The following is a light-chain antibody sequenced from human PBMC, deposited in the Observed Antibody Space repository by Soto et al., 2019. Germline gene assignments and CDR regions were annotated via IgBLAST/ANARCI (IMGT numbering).Light chain of an antibody. CDR2: ATS. Sequence: DIQMTQSPSSLSASVGDRVTITCRASQSISSYLNWYQQRPGKAPKLLIYATSTLHSGVPSRFRGGGSGTDFTLTISSLQPEDFAIYYCQQSYITPPWTFGQGTKVE. CDR3: QQSYITPPWT. V-gene: IGKV1-39*01. J-gene: IGKJ1*01. CDR1: QSISSY.